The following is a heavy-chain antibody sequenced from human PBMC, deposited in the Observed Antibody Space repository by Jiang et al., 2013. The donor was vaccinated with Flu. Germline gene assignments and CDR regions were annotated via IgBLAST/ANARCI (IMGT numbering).Heavy chain of an antibody. CDR3: ARVSGYCSRTSCYPVY. CDR2: INTDTGNP. V-gene: IGHV7-4-1*02. Sequence: QSGSELEEPGASVKVSCKASGYTFTTYALIWVRQAPGQGLEWMGWINTDTGNPTYAQAFTGRVVFSLDSSVSTAYLQISTLKAEDTAVYYCARVSGYCSRTSCYPVYWGQGTLVTVSS. CDR1: GYTFTTYA. D-gene: IGHD2-2*03. J-gene: IGHJ4*02.